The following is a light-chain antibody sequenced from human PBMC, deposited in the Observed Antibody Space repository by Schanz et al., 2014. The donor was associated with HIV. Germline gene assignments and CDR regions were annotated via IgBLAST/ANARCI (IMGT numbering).Light chain of an antibody. J-gene: IGLJ3*02. CDR2: EGS. Sequence: QSALTQPASVSGTPGQSITISCSGTSFDVGSSEFVSWYQVSPGEAPKLLVYEGSRRPSGVSDRFSGSKSGNTASLTVSGXXAEDEADYYCSSYAGCNNFWVFGGGTKLTVL. CDR3: SSYAGCNNFWV. V-gene: IGLV2-14*02. CDR1: SFDVGSSEF.